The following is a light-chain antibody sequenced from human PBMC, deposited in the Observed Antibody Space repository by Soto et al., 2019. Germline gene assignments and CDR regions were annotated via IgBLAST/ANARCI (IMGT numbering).Light chain of an antibody. J-gene: IGKJ1*01. V-gene: IGKV1-5*01. CDR1: QSIIRW. CDR2: DAY. CDR3: QHYNSYSEA. Sequence: ESKVSQSRCTLSASVGDRVTITCRASQSIIRWLAWYQQKPGKAPKLLIFDAYNLESGVPSRFSGSGSGTEFTLTISSLQPDDFATYYCQHYNSYSEAFGQGTMVDIK.